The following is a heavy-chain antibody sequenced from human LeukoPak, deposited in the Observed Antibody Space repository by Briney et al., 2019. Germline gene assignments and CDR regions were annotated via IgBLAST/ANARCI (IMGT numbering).Heavy chain of an antibody. CDR2: IYYSGST. D-gene: IGHD3-22*01. Sequence: PSETLSLTCTVSGGSISSYYWSWIRQPPGKGLEWIGYIYYSGSTNYNPSLKSRVTISVDMPKNQFSLKLSSVTAADTAVYYCARQPEDSSGYDYWGQGTLVTVSS. CDR3: ARQPEDSSGYDY. CDR1: GGSISSYY. V-gene: IGHV4-59*01. J-gene: IGHJ4*02.